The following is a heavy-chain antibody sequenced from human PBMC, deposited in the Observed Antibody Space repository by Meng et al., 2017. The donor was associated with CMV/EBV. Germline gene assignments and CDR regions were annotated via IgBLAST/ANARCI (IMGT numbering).Heavy chain of an antibody. CDR1: EFTFSNYA. D-gene: IGHD6-13*01. V-gene: IGHV3-23*01. CDR3: AKAFSGSWYREYYDD. CDR2: ITASGGNT. Sequence: GGSLRLSCAASEFTFSNYAMSWVRQAPGRGLAWVSAITASGGNTYYADSVKGRFTVSRDNSKNTLYLQMNSLRAEDTALYYCAKAFSGSWYREYYDDWGQGTLVTVSS. J-gene: IGHJ4*02.